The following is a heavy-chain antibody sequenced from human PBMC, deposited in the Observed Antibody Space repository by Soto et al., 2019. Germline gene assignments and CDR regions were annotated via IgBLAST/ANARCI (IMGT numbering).Heavy chain of an antibody. J-gene: IGHJ4*02. CDR2: IYPCDSET. CDR3: ATHVDNSGPTYYFDS. Sequence: GESLKISCKASGYGFSSSWIAWVRQSPGKGLEWMGIIYPCDSETRYSPSFRGQVTISADTSTNTAFLQWSRLKASDSGIYYFATHVDNSGPTYYFDSWGQGTQVTVSS. CDR1: GYGFSSSW. D-gene: IGHD3-10*01. V-gene: IGHV5-51*01.